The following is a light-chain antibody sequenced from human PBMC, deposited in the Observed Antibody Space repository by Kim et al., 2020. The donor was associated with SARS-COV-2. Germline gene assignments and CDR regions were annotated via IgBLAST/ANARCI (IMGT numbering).Light chain of an antibody. Sequence: DIQMTQSPSSLSASVGDRAIITCQASQDIGTYLNWYQQKPGTAPNILIYDASKLETGVPSRFSGSGSGTDFTFTISSLQPEDIATYYCQHFYDFPRTFGQGTKVDIK. CDR2: DAS. CDR1: QDIGTY. J-gene: IGKJ1*01. CDR3: QHFYDFPRT. V-gene: IGKV1-33*01.